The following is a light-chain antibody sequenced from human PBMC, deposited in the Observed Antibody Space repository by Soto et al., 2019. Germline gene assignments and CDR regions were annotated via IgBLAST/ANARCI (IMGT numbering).Light chain of an antibody. V-gene: IGKV4-1*01. CDR2: WAS. CDR1: QSVFYSSNNKNY. J-gene: IGKJ4*01. Sequence: DIVMTQSPDSLAVSLGERATINCKSTQSVFYSSNNKNYLAWYQQKPGQPPKLLIYWASTRESGVPDRFSGSGSGTDFNLTISSLQAEDVAVYYCQQYYSTPLTFGGGTKVEIK. CDR3: QQYYSTPLT.